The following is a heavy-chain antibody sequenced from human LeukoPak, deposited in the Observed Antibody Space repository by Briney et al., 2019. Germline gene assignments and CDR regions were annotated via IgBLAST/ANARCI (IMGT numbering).Heavy chain of an antibody. CDR3: ARDRRSGTYSHAFDI. CDR2: IYSSGST. V-gene: IGHV4-4*07. Sequence: SETLSLTCTVSGGSMSSYYWSWIRQPAGKGLEWIGRIYSSGSTNYNPSLKSRITMSVDTPKNQFSLKLSSVTALDTAVFYCARDRRSGTYSHAFDIWGQGTMVTVSS. CDR1: GGSMSSYY. D-gene: IGHD1-26*01. J-gene: IGHJ3*02.